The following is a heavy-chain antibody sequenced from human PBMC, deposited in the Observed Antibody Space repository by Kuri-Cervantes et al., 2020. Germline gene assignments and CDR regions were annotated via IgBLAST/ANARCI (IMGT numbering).Heavy chain of an antibody. Sequence: ASVKVSCKASGYTFTSYGISWVRQAPGQGLEWMGWISAYNGNTKYSQKFQGRVTITRDTSASTAYMELSSLRSEDTAVYYCARDGGCSGGSCYPFVGWGQGTLVTVSS. CDR2: ISAYNGNT. D-gene: IGHD2-15*01. CDR1: GYTFTSYG. CDR3: ARDGGCSGGSCYPFVG. V-gene: IGHV1-18*01. J-gene: IGHJ4*02.